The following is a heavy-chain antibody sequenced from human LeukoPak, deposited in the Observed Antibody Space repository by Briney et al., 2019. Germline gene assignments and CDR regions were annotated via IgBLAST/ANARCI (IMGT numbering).Heavy chain of an antibody. V-gene: IGHV3-23*01. CDR3: AKVTPNYYDSSGYYEGYFDY. Sequence: EGSLRLSCATSGFTFSSYAMSWVRQAPGKGLEWVSAISGSGSSTYYADSVKGRFTISRDNSKNTLYLQMNSLRAEDTAVCYCAKVTPNYYDSSGYYEGYFDYWGQGTLVTVSS. CDR1: GFTFSSYA. J-gene: IGHJ4*02. D-gene: IGHD3-22*01. CDR2: ISGSGSST.